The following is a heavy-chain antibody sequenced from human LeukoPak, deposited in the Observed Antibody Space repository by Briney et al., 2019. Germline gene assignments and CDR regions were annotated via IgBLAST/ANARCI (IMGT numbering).Heavy chain of an antibody. CDR2: INPNSGGT. CDR1: GYTFTGYY. V-gene: IGHV1-2*02. CDR3: ARSVVVPAAMPDY. J-gene: IGHJ4*02. Sequence: GVSVKVSCKASGYTFTGYYMHWVRQAPGQGLEWMGWINPNSGGTNYAQKFQGRVTMTRDTSISTAYMELSRLRSDDTAVYYCARSVVVPAAMPDYWGQGTLVTVSS. D-gene: IGHD2-2*01.